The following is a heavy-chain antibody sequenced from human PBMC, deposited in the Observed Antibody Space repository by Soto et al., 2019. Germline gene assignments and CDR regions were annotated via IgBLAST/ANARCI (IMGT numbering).Heavy chain of an antibody. D-gene: IGHD1-7*01. CDR3: ARGMSAGTTSELRRNQYNWFDP. CDR2: ISSSGSTI. Sequence: GGSLRLSCAASGFTFSDYYMSWIRQAPGKGLEWVSYISSSGSTIYYADSVKGRFTISRDNAKNSLYLQMNSLRAEDTAVYYCARGMSAGTTSELRRNQYNWFDPWGQGTLVTVSS. J-gene: IGHJ5*02. CDR1: GFTFSDYY. V-gene: IGHV3-11*01.